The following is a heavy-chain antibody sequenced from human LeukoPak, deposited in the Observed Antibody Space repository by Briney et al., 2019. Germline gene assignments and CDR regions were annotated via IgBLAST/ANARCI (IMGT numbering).Heavy chain of an antibody. J-gene: IGHJ4*02. CDR2: INPNSGGT. Sequence: ALVKVSCKASGYTFTGYYMHWVRQAPGQGLEWMGWINPNSGGTNYAQKFQGRVTMTRDTSISTAYMELSRLRSDDTAVYYCARIAKYPADVKPFDYWGQGTLVTVSS. D-gene: IGHD2-2*02. CDR1: GYTFTGYY. CDR3: ARIAKYPADVKPFDY. V-gene: IGHV1-2*02.